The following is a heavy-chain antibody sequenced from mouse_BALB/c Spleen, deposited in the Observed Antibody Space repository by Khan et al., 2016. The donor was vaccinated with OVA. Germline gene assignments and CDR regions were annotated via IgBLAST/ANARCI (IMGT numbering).Heavy chain of an antibody. J-gene: IGHJ2*02. V-gene: IGHV3-2*02. D-gene: IGHD1-1*01. CDR2: ISYSGNT. Sequence: EVQRKEEGPGLVKPSQSLSLTCTVTGYSITSDYAWNWIRQFPGNKLEWMGFISYSGNTKYNPSLKSRFSITRDTSKNQFFLQLNSVTTEDTATSYCARVYGGDFDYWGQGTSLTVSS. CDR3: ARVYGGDFDY. CDR1: GYSITSDYA.